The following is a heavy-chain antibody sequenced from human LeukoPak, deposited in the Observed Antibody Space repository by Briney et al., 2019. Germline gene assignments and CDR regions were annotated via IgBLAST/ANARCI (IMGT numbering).Heavy chain of an antibody. D-gene: IGHD3-16*01. CDR3: AREGDMLGTGYAFHI. J-gene: IGHJ3*02. V-gene: IGHV4-59*01. Sequence: SETLSLTCTVSGGSISSYYWSWIRQPPGKGLEWIGYIYYSGSTNYNPSLKSRVTMSRDTSKNQFSLKLSSVAAADTAVYYCAREGDMLGTGYAFHIWGQGTMGTVSS. CDR2: IYYSGST. CDR1: GGSISSYY.